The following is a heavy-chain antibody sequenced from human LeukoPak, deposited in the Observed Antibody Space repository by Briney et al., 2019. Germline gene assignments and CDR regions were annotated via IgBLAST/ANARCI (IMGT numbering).Heavy chain of an antibody. V-gene: IGHV5-51*01. D-gene: IGHD1-26*01. CDR3: ARQCCGSYYPMDV. Sequence: GESLKISCKGSGYSFTSYWIGWVRPMPGKGLEWMGIIWPADSDTRYSLSFQGQVTISADKSISTAYLQWSSLKASDTAIYYCARQCCGSYYPMDVWGKGTTVTVSS. J-gene: IGHJ6*03. CDR2: IWPADSDT. CDR1: GYSFTSYW.